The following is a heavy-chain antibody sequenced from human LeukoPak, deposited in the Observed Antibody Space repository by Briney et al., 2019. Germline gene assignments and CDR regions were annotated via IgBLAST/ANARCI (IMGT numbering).Heavy chain of an antibody. J-gene: IGHJ6*03. V-gene: IGHV4-39*01. CDR3: ARGSSSNDYYYYMDV. Sequence: PSETLSLTCTVSGGSISSSSYYWGWIRQPPGEGLEWIGSIYYSGSTYYNPSLKSRVTISVDTSKNQFSLKLSSVTAADTAVYYCARGSSSNDYYYYMDVWGKGTTVTVSS. CDR2: IYYSGST. CDR1: GGSISSSSYY. D-gene: IGHD6-6*01.